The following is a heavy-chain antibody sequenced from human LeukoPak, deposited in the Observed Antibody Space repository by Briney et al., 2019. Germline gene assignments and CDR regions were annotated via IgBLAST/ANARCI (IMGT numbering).Heavy chain of an antibody. J-gene: IGHJ4*02. D-gene: IGHD6-13*01. V-gene: IGHV3-48*01. Sequence: GGSLRLSCAASGFSFSSYNMNWVRQAPGKGLEWVSYVSSSSSTTYYAVSVKGRLTISRDNAKNSLYLQMNSLRAEDTAVYYCARGGYSSSWYLEDYWGQGTLVTVSS. CDR3: ARGGYSSSWYLEDY. CDR1: GFSFSSYN. CDR2: VSSSSSTT.